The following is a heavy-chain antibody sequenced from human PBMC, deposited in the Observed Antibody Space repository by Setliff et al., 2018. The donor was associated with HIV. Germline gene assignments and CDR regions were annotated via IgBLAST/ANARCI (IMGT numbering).Heavy chain of an antibody. J-gene: IGHJ6*02. Sequence: GGSLRLSCLVSGFTVSTYSLNWARQAPGKRPEYVAALSRGGDNTKYADSVKGRFIISRDNSKNTLYLQMNSLRAEDTAVYYCARDDSNYRQHGMDVWGQGTTVTVSS. CDR3: ARDDSNYRQHGMDV. V-gene: IGHV3-64*04. CDR2: LSRGGDNT. CDR1: GFTVSTYS. D-gene: IGHD4-4*01.